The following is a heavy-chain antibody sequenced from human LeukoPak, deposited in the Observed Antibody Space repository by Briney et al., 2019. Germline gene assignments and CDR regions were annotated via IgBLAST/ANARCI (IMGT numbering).Heavy chain of an antibody. J-gene: IGHJ4*02. V-gene: IGHV3-30*02. CDR1: GFTFSSYG. D-gene: IGHD3-22*01. Sequence: PGGSLRLSCAASGFTFSSYGMHWVRQAPGKGLEWVAFIRWDGIIKYYADSVKGRFTISRDTSMNTLYLQMNSLRAEDTAVYYCARSKSYDSSGYYFDYWGQGTLVTVSS. CDR3: ARSKSYDSSGYYFDY. CDR2: IRWDGIIK.